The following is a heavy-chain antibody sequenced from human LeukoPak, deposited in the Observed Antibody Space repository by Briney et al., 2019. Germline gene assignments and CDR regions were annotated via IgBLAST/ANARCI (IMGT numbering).Heavy chain of an antibody. J-gene: IGHJ6*02. V-gene: IGHV3-74*01. CDR1: GFTFSSHY. CDR2: IKTDGSST. D-gene: IGHD6-19*01. CDR3: ARTRSSGWYEGPYYGMDV. Sequence: GGSLRLSCAASGFTFSSHYMQWVRQAPGKGLVWVSGIKTDGSSTRYADSVKGRFTISRDNAKNTLYLQMNSLRAEDTAVYYCARTRSSGWYEGPYYGMDVWGQGTTVTVSS.